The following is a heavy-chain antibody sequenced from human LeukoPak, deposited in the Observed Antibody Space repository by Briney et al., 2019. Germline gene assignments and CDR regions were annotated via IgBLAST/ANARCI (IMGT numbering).Heavy chain of an antibody. CDR2: IRYDGSNK. CDR1: GFTFSSYG. Sequence: PGGSLRLSCAASGFTFSSYGMHWVRQAPGKGLEWVAFIRYDGSNKYYADSVKGRFTISRDNSKNTLYLQMNSLRAEDTAVYYCANDPAGGGSYDFYCYYMDVWGKGTTVTVSS. CDR3: ANDPAGGGSYDFYCYYMDV. V-gene: IGHV3-30*02. D-gene: IGHD1-26*01. J-gene: IGHJ6*03.